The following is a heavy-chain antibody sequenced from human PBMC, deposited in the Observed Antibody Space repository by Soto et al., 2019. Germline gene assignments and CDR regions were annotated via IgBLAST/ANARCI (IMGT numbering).Heavy chain of an antibody. V-gene: IGHV4-31*03. D-gene: IGHD6-13*01. J-gene: IGHJ4*02. CDR2: IYYSGST. CDR3: ARAGIARNHH. CDR1: CGSISSGGYY. Sequence: SETLSLTCTVSCGSISSGGYYWSWIRQHPGKGLEWIGYIYYSGSTYYNPSLKSRVTISVDTSKNQFSLKLSSVTAADTAVYYCARAGIARNHHWGQGTLVTVSS.